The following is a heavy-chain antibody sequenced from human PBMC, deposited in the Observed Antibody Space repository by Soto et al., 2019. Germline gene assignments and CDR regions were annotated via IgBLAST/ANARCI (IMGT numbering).Heavy chain of an antibody. Sequence: SETLSLTCTVSGGSIYTGGFYWTWIRQHPGKGLEWLGYIYYTGSTQYTPSLKSRLSISTDTSDNQFSLRLNSVTAADTAVYYCATSLVTSRARVDYWGQGTPVTVSS. CDR3: ATSLVTSRARVDY. CDR2: IYYTGST. V-gene: IGHV4-31*03. J-gene: IGHJ4*02. CDR1: GGSIYTGGFY. D-gene: IGHD1-26*01.